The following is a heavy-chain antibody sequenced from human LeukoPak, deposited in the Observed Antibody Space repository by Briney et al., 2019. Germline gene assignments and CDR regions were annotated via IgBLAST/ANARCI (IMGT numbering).Heavy chain of an antibody. J-gene: IGHJ4*02. CDR2: ISDGSSTI. D-gene: IGHD4-23*01. CDR3: ARETVGLDY. CDR1: GFTFSNYN. V-gene: IGHV3-48*02. Sequence: HPGGSLRLSCAASGFTFSNYNLNWVRQAPGKGLEWVSYISDGSSTIYYADSVRGRFTISRDNAKNSLYLRINSLRDEDTAVYYCARETVGLDYWGQGTLVTVSS.